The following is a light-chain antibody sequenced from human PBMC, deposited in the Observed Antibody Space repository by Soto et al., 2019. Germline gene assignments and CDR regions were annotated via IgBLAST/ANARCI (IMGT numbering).Light chain of an antibody. J-gene: IGLJ2*01. CDR2: EVS. V-gene: IGLV2-14*01. Sequence: QSALTQPASVSGSPGQSITISCTGTSSDVGGYNYVSWYQQPPGKAPKLMIYEVSNRPSGVSNRFSGSKSGNTASLTISGLQAEDEAEYYCSSYTSSSTVVFGGGTQLTVL. CDR1: SSDVGGYNY. CDR3: SSYTSSSTVV.